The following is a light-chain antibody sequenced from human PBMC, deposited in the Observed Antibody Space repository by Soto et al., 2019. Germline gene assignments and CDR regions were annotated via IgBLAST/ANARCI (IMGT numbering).Light chain of an antibody. V-gene: IGKV1-39*01. CDR1: QSISTY. J-gene: IGKJ3*01. CDR2: AAS. Sequence: DIQMTQSPSSLSASVGDRVTITCRASQSISTYLSWYQQKPGQAPKVLIYAASRLERGVPSRFSGSGSVTDFALTVSSLQPEAFATYYCQQTYDTPFTFGPGTTV. CDR3: QQTYDTPFT.